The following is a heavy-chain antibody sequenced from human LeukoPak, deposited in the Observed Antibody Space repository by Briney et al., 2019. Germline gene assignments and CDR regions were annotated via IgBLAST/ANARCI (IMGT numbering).Heavy chain of an antibody. CDR1: GGSISSGGYY. V-gene: IGHV4-31*03. CDR3: ARGRGIAVAGDYFDY. CDR2: IYYSGST. J-gene: IGHJ4*02. Sequence: PSETLSLTCTVSGGSISSGGYYWSWIRQHPGKGLEWIGYIYYSGSTYYNPSLKSRVTISVDTSKNQFSLKLSSVTAADTAVYYCARGRGIAVAGDYFDYWGQGTLVTVSS. D-gene: IGHD6-19*01.